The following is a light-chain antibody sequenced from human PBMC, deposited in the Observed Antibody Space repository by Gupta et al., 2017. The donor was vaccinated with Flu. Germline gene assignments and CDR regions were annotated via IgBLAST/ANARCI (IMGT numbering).Light chain of an antibody. J-gene: IGKJ1*01. CDR2: ESS. CDR3: KQSKDLPQT. CDR1: QSLLHSDGKTY. Sequence: VTPGQPASISCKSSQSLLHSDGKTYLYWYLQKAGQPPHLLIYESSNRCSGVPDRFSGSGSGTDFTLKISRVEAEDVGVYYCKQSKDLPQTFGQGTKVEIK. V-gene: IGKV2D-29*01.